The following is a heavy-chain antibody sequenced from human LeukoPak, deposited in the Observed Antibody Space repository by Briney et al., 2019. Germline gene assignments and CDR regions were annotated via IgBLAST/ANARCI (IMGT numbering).Heavy chain of an antibody. CDR1: GFTFDEYG. CDR3: VRVGGTMIAVGDYMDV. J-gene: IGHJ6*03. CDR2: ISWTDGST. Sequence: GGSLRLSCAASGFTFDEYGITWVRRAPGKGLEWVSGISWTDGSTGYADSVKGRFTISRDYAKNSLYLQMNSLRAEDTALYYCVRVGGTMIAVGDYMDVWGKGTTVTVSS. V-gene: IGHV3-20*04. D-gene: IGHD3-22*01.